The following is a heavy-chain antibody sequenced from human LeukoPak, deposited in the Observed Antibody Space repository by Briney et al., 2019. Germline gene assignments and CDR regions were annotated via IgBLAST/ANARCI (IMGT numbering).Heavy chain of an antibody. CDR1: GVSISSGGYY. Sequence: SETLSLTCTVSGVSISSGGYYWSWIRQPPGKGLEWIGYIYHSGSTYYNPSLKSRVTISVDRSKNQFSLKLTSVTAADTAVYYCARDRNSSSWYDHWFDPWGQGTLVTVSS. J-gene: IGHJ5*02. CDR2: IYHSGST. V-gene: IGHV4-30-2*01. CDR3: ARDRNSSSWYDHWFDP. D-gene: IGHD6-13*01.